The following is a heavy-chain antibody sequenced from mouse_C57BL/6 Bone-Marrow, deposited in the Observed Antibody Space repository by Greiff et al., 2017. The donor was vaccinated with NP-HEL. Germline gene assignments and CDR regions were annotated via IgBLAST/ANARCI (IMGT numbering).Heavy chain of an antibody. CDR1: GYSITSGYY. V-gene: IGHV3-6*01. Sequence: EVQLQQSGPGLVKPSQSLSLTCSVTGYSITSGYYWNWIRQFPGNKLAWMGYISYDGSNNYNPSLKNQVSIPRDTSKNQFFLKLNSVTTEDTATYCCARGGDYRTVDYWGQGTTLTVSS. CDR2: ISYDGSN. D-gene: IGHD2-4*01. CDR3: ARGGDYRTVDY. J-gene: IGHJ2*01.